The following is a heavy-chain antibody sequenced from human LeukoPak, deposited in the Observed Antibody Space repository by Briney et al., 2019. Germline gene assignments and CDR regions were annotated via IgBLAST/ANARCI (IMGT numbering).Heavy chain of an antibody. J-gene: IGHJ6*03. CDR2: INPNSGGT. D-gene: IGHD1-7*01. CDR3: ARDLKLELTHYYYYYMDV. CDR1: VYTFTGYY. V-gene: IGHV1-2*02. Sequence: ASVKVSCKASVYTFTGYYMHWVRQAPGQGLEWMGWINPNSGGTNYAQKFQGRATMTRDTSISTAYMELSRLRSDDTAVYYCARDLKLELTHYYYYYMDVWGKGTTVTVSS.